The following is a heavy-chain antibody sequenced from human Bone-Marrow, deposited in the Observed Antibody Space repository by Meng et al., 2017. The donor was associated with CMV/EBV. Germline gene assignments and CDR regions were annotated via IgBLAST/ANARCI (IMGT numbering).Heavy chain of an antibody. V-gene: IGHV1-18*04. CDR3: ARGAYQLLYYLSDYYYYGMDV. Sequence: ASVKVSCKASGYTFTSYYMHWVRQAPGQGLEWMGWISAYNGNTNYAQKLQGRVTMTTDTSTSTAYMELRSLRSDDTAVYYCARGAYQLLYYLSDYYYYGMDVWGQGTTVTVSS. CDR1: GYTFTSYY. D-gene: IGHD2-2*02. CDR2: ISAYNGNT. J-gene: IGHJ6*02.